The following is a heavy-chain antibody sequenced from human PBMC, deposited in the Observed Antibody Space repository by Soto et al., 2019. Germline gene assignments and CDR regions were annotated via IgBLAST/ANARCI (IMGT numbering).Heavy chain of an antibody. CDR2: IIPVYDTA. V-gene: IGHV1-69*01. Sequence: QVQLVQSGAEVKKPGSSVKVSSKASGGTFSNFAISWVRQAPGQGLEWMGAIIPVYDTAKYAQKFQDRLTMTADESTSTAYMELRSLRSEDTAVYYCARDDNSGFFIGYYGLDVWGQGTTVTVSS. D-gene: IGHD6-19*01. J-gene: IGHJ6*02. CDR3: ARDDNSGFFIGYYGLDV. CDR1: GGTFSNFA.